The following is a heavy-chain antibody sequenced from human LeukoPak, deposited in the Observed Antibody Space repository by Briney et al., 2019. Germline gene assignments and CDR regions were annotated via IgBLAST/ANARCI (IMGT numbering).Heavy chain of an antibody. Sequence: GGSLRLSCAASGFTFSSYSMNWVRQAPGKGLEWVSSISSSSSYIYYADSVKGRFTISRDNAKNSLYLQMNSLRAEDTAVYYCARGQGYDYVWGSYPFDYWGQGTLVTVSS. V-gene: IGHV3-21*01. J-gene: IGHJ4*02. D-gene: IGHD3-16*02. CDR2: ISSSSSYI. CDR3: ARGQGYDYVWGSYPFDY. CDR1: GFTFSSYS.